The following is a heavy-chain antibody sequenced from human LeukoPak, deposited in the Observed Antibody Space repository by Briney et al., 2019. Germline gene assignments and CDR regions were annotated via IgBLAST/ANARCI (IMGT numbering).Heavy chain of an antibody. V-gene: IGHV4-4*07. D-gene: IGHD6-13*01. J-gene: IGHJ4*02. Sequence: SETLSLTCTVSGGSISGYYWSWIRQPPGKGLEWIGRMYTDGSTNYNPFLNSRVTMSVDTSKKHFSLRLNSVTAADTAVHYCATYDQKLAFDNWGQGTLVTVSS. CDR3: ATYDQKLAFDN. CDR1: GGSISGYY. CDR2: MYTDGST.